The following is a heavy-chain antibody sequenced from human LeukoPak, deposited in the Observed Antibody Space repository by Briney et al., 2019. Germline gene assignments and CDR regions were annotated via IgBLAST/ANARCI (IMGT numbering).Heavy chain of an antibody. Sequence: SETLSLTCAVYGGSFSGYYWSWIRQPPGKGLEWIGEINHSGSTNYNPSLKSRVTISVDTSKNQFSLKLSSVTAADTAVYYCARAGDFGVVITSYFDYWGQRTLVTVSS. V-gene: IGHV4-34*01. D-gene: IGHD3-3*01. CDR1: GGSFSGYY. CDR2: INHSGST. CDR3: ARAGDFGVVITSYFDY. J-gene: IGHJ4*02.